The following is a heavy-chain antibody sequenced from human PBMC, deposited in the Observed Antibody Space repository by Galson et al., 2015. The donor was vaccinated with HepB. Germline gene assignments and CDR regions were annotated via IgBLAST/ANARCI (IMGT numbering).Heavy chain of an antibody. J-gene: IGHJ4*02. CDR1: GFTFSYYA. CDR2: ITPSGDNT. D-gene: IGHD6-19*01. V-gene: IGHV3-23*01. CDR3: AKVFPEKTDGWYRQALYYFDS. Sequence: SLRLSCAASGFTFSYYAMSWVRQAPGKGLEWISAITPSGDNTYSADSMKGRFTISRDNSRNTLFLHMNSLRADDTAIYFCAKVFPEKTDGWYRQALYYFDSWGKGTRVTASS.